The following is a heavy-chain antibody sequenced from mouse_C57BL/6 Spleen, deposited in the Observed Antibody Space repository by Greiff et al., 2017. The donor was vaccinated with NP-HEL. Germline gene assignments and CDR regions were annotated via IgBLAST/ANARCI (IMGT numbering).Heavy chain of an antibody. J-gene: IGHJ4*01. CDR2: IHPNSGST. Sequence: VQLQQPGAELVKPGASVTLSCKASGYTFTSYWMHWVKQRPGQGLEWIGMIHPNSGSTNYNEKFKSKATLTVDKSSSTAYMQLSSLTSEDSAVYYCAGKLGDAMDYWGQGTSVTVSS. CDR3: AGKLGDAMDY. CDR1: GYTFTSYW. D-gene: IGHD4-1*01. V-gene: IGHV1-64*01.